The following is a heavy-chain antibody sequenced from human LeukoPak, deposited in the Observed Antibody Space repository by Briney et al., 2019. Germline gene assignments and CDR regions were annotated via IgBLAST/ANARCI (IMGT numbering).Heavy chain of an antibody. V-gene: IGHV5-51*01. CDR3: ARGSTSMRGFCSSGSCTLFEY. D-gene: IGHD2-15*01. Sequence: GESLKISCKGSGYSFSTYWIAWVRQMPGKALEWMGIIYPADSDTRYSPSFQGQVTISVDKSITTAYLQWISLKASDTAIYYCARGSTSMRGFCSSGSCTLFEYWGQGTLATVSS. J-gene: IGHJ4*02. CDR1: GYSFSTYW. CDR2: IYPADSDT.